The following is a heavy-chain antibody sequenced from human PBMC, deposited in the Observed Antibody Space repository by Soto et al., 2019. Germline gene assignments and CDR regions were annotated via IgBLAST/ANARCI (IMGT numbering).Heavy chain of an antibody. Sequence: SETLPLTCTVSGGSISSYYWSWIRQPPGKGLEWIGYIYYSGSTNYNPSLKSRVTISVDTSKNQFSLKLSSVTAADTAVYYCARGNGPPPDSDYSGSYPFDYWGQGTLVTVSS. CDR3: ARGNGPPPDSDYSGSYPFDY. V-gene: IGHV4-59*01. CDR2: IYYSGST. D-gene: IGHD1-26*01. CDR1: GGSISSYY. J-gene: IGHJ4*02.